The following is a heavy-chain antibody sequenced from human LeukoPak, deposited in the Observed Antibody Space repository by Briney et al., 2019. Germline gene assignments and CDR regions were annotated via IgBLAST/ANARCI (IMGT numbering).Heavy chain of an antibody. CDR2: IYPSDSDT. D-gene: IGHD5-18*01. CDR3: ARIGYSYGYFDF. J-gene: IGHJ4*02. CDR1: GYSFTSYW. Sequence: GESLKISCKGSGYSFTSYWIGWVRQMPGKGLEWMGIIYPSDSDTTYSPSFQGQVTISADESISTAYLQWSSLKASDTAMFYCARIGYSYGYFDFWGQGTLVTVSS. V-gene: IGHV5-51*01.